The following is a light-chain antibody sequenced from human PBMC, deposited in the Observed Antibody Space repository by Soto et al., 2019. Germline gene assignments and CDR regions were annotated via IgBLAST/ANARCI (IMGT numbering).Light chain of an antibody. CDR1: QSIAIY. CDR2: DTS. CDR3: QQRSSRPLT. Sequence: EIVLTQSPATLSLSPCERATLYCGAIQSIAIYLAWYQQKPGQAPRLLIYDTSNRATSIPASFSGSGSGTDFTLTISSLEPEDFAVYYCQQRSSRPLTFGGGTKVDIK. J-gene: IGKJ4*01. V-gene: IGKV3-11*01.